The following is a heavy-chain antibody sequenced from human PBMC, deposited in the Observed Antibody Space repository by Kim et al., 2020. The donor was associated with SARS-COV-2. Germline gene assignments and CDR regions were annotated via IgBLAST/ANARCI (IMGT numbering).Heavy chain of an antibody. J-gene: IGHJ2*01. V-gene: IGHV3-73*01. D-gene: IGHD1-26*01. CDR2: ISDKANRSAS. CDR1: GFTFSSHA. Sequence: GGSLRLSCAASGFTFSSHAMTWVRQAPGIGLEWVGTISDKANRSASAYAAKVKGTISRYSSDTNITMQLQSHSPEAEATSDYYCSCYGGRRLYW. CDR3: SCYGGRRLYW.